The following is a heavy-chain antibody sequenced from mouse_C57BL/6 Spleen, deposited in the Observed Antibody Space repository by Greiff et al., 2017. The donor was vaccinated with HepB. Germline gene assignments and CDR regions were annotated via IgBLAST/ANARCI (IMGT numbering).Heavy chain of an antibody. J-gene: IGHJ2*01. CDR3: ARGDYDVGRYFDY. Sequence: DVKLVESGGGLVKPGGSLKLSCAASGFTFSDYGMHWVRQAPEKGLEWVAYISSGSSTIYYADTVKGRFTISRDNATNTLFLQMTSLRSEDTAMYYCARGDYDVGRYFDYWGQGTTLTVSS. CDR2: ISSGSSTI. V-gene: IGHV5-17*01. CDR1: GFTFSDYG. D-gene: IGHD2-4*01.